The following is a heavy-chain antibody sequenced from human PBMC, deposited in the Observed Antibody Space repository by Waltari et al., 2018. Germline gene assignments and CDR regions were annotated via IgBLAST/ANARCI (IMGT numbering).Heavy chain of an antibody. CDR2: IYHSGST. CDR3: ARDQYYYDSSGYYPDY. Sequence: QVQLQESGPGLVKPSETLSLTCAVSGYSISSGYYWGWIRQPPGKGLEWIGSIYHSGSTYYNPSLKSRVTISVDTSKNQFSLKLSSVTAADTAVYYCARDQYYYDSSGYYPDYWGQGTLVTVSS. J-gene: IGHJ4*02. CDR1: GYSISSGYY. V-gene: IGHV4-38-2*02. D-gene: IGHD3-22*01.